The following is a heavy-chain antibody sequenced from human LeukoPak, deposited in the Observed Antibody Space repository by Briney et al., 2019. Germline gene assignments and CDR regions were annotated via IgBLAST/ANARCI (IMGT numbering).Heavy chain of an antibody. Sequence: SETLSLTCTVSGGSMNNYYWNWIRQPAGKGLEWIGRIYFSGSTNYNPSLQSRVTVSVDTSKNQFSLKLSSVTAADTAVYYCASGGNSGSYYLVWGQEPWSPSPQ. CDR3: ASGGNSGSYYLV. V-gene: IGHV4-4*07. CDR2: IYFSGST. J-gene: IGHJ4*01. CDR1: GGSMNNYY. D-gene: IGHD3-10*01.